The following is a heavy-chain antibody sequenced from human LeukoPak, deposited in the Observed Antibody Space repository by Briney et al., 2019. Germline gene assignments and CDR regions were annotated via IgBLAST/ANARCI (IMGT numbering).Heavy chain of an antibody. J-gene: IGHJ4*02. D-gene: IGHD6-13*01. CDR3: ARDRSSSWSYYFDY. CDR2: INPNSGGT. V-gene: IGHV1-2*02. Sequence: ASVKVSSKASGYTFTGYYMHWVRQAPGQGLEWMGWINPNSGGTNYAQKFQGRVTMTRDTSISTAYMELSRLRSDDTAVYYCARDRSSSWSYYFDYWGQGTLVTVSS. CDR1: GYTFTGYY.